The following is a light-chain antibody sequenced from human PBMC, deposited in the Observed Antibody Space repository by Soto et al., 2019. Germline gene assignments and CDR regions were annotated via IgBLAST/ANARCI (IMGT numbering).Light chain of an antibody. CDR3: QRRSNWPPEYT. Sequence: ELVFTQSPATLSLSPGERATLSCRASPSVSSDFAWYQQQPGQAPRLLIHDASNRAAGIPARFSGSGSGTDFTLTISSLEPEDFAVYYCQRRSNWPPEYTFGQGTKVDIK. V-gene: IGKV3-11*01. CDR1: PSVSSD. J-gene: IGKJ2*01. CDR2: DAS.